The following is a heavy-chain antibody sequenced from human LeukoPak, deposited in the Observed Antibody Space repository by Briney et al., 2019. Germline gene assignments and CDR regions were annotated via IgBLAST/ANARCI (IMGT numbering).Heavy chain of an antibody. V-gene: IGHV3-23*01. J-gene: IGHJ4*01. CDR3: AKTRTLWYYGSGTCFAY. Sequence: PGGSLRLSCADSEFTFSSHAMSWVRQAPGKGLEWVSTIDGSGGSRHYADSVKGRFTISRDNSKNTLYLQMDSLRAEDTAVYYCAKTRTLWYYGSGTCFAYWGQGTLVTVSS. CDR2: IDGSGGSR. CDR1: EFTFSSHA. D-gene: IGHD3-10*01.